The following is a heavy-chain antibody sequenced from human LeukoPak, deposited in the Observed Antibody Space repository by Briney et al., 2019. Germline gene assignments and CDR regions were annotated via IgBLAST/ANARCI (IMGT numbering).Heavy chain of an antibody. V-gene: IGHV3-21*01. J-gene: IGHJ4*02. CDR3: ARDYSSSWYGFPFDY. CDR2: ISSSSSYI. D-gene: IGHD6-13*01. CDR1: GFTFSSYS. Sequence: GGCLRLSCAASGFTFSSYSMNWVRQAPGKGLEWVSYISSSSSYIYYADSVKGRFTISRDNAKNSLYLQINGLRAEDTAVYYCARDYSSSWYGFPFDYWGQGTLVTVSS.